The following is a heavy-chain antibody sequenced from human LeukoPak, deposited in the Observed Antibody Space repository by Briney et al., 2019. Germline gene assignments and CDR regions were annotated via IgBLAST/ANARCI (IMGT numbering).Heavy chain of an antibody. D-gene: IGHD1-26*01. Sequence: PSETLSLTCTVSGGSSNNYYWSWIRQSAGKGLEWIGRIYTSGSTNYNPSLKSRVTISVDTSKNQFSLKLSSVTAADTAVYYCARAEWELPDYYYYMDVWGKGTTVTVSS. CDR1: GGSSNNYY. CDR3: ARAEWELPDYYYYMDV. CDR2: IYTSGST. J-gene: IGHJ6*03. V-gene: IGHV4-4*07.